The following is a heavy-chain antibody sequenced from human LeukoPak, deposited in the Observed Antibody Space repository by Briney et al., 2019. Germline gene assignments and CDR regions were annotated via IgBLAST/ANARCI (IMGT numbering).Heavy chain of an antibody. Sequence: GGSLRLSSAASGFTFSSYDMRWVRQATGKGLEWVSDIVTAGDTYYPGSVKGRFNISRENAKNNLYLQMNSLRAGDTAVYYCARGRGEHQLLDDDGFDIWGQATMVTASS. D-gene: IGHD2-2*01. J-gene: IGHJ3*02. CDR2: IVTAGDT. V-gene: IGHV3-13*01. CDR3: ARGRGEHQLLDDDGFDI. CDR1: GFTFSSYD.